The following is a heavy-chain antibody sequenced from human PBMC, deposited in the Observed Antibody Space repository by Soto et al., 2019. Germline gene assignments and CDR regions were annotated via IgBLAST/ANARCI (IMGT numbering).Heavy chain of an antibody. D-gene: IGHD3-10*01. CDR1: GYTFTSCY. V-gene: IGHV1-46*01. J-gene: IGHJ4*02. Sequence: ASVKVSCEASGYTFTSCYIHWVRQAPGEGLEWMGIINPSGGSTSYAQKFQGRVTMTRDTSTSTVYMELSSLRSEDTAVYYCARAIILYGSGSYYRHFDYWGQGTLVTVSS. CDR3: ARAIILYGSGSYYRHFDY. CDR2: INPSGGST.